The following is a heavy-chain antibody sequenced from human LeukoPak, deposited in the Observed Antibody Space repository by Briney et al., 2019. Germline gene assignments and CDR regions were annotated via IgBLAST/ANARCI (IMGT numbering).Heavy chain of an antibody. D-gene: IGHD3-3*01. CDR3: ARDLNFWSSYSTRGFDY. CDR1: GCTFSSYS. J-gene: IGHJ4*02. Sequence: KPGGSLRLSCAVSGCTFSSYSMTWVRQAPGKGLEWVSSITTSSNYIDYADSVKGRFTISRDNAKNSLYLQMNSLRAEDTAVYYCARDLNFWSSYSTRGFDYWGQGTLVTVSS. CDR2: ITTSSNYI. V-gene: IGHV3-21*01.